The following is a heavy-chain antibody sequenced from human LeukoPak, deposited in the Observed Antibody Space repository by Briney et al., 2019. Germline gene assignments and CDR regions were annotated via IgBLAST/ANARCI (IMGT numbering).Heavy chain of an antibody. CDR3: ARAKYDSTRYYYCGFDI. CDR1: GYTFTSYY. Sequence: ASVKVSCKASGYTFTSYYMHWVRQAPGQGLEWMGIINPSGGSTSYAQKFQGRVTMSRDNAKKSLYLQMNSLRAEDTAVYYCARAKYDSTRYYYCGFDIWGRGTMVTVSS. CDR2: INPSGGST. V-gene: IGHV1-46*01. J-gene: IGHJ3*02. D-gene: IGHD3-22*01.